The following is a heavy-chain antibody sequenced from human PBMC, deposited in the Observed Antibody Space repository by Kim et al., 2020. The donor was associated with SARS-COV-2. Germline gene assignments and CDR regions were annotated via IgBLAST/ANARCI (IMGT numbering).Heavy chain of an antibody. CDR1: GFTFSSYS. Sequence: GGSLRLSCAASGFTFSSYSMNWVRQAPGKGLEWVSSISSSSSYIYYADSVKGRFTISRDNAKNSLYLQMNSLRAEDTAVYYCARDGRGLQWANYGFMYYFDYWGQGTLVTVSS. D-gene: IGHD3-10*01. V-gene: IGHV3-21*01. J-gene: IGHJ4*02. CDR2: ISSSSSYI. CDR3: ARDGRGLQWANYGFMYYFDY.